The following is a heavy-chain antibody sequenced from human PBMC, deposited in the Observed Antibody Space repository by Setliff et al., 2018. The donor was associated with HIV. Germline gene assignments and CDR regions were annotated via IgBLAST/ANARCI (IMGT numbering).Heavy chain of an antibody. J-gene: IGHJ4*02. Sequence: SETLSLTCAVYGGSFSGYYWSWIRQPPGKGLEWIGEINHSGSTNYNPSLKSRVTISVDTSKNQFSLKLSSVTAADTAVYYCARGGKLTDWRYSFDYWGQGTLVTV. V-gene: IGHV4-34*01. CDR2: INHSGST. CDR1: GGSFSGYY. CDR3: ARGGKLTDWRYSFDY. D-gene: IGHD3-9*01.